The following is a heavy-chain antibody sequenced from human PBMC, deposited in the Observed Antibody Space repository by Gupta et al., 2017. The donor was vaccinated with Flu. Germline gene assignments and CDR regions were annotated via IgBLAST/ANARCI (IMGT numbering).Heavy chain of an antibody. J-gene: IGHJ2*01. V-gene: IGHV3-9*01. Sequence: EVQLVESGGGLVQPGRSLRLSCAASGFTFDDYAMHWVRQAPGKGLEWVSGISWNSGSIGYADSVKGRFTISRDNAKNSLYLQMNSLRAEDTALYYCAKAYGDYTHYWYFDLWGRGTLVTVSS. CDR1: GFTFDDYA. D-gene: IGHD4-17*01. CDR2: ISWNSGSI. CDR3: AKAYGDYTHYWYFDL.